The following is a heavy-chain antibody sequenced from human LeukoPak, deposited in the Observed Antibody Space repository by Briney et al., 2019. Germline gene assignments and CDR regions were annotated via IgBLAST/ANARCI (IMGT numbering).Heavy chain of an antibody. D-gene: IGHD6-6*01. CDR3: ARDFSSSITHYFDY. Sequence: ASVKVSCKASGYTFTDYYMHWVRRAPGQGLEWMGWINPNSGGTNYAHKFQGRVTMTRDTSISTAYMELSRLRSDDTAVYYCARDFSSSITHYFDYWGQGTLVTVSS. CDR1: GYTFTDYY. V-gene: IGHV1-2*02. CDR2: INPNSGGT. J-gene: IGHJ4*02.